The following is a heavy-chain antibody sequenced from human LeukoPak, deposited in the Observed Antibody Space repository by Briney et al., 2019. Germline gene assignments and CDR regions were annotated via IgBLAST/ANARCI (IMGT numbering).Heavy chain of an antibody. V-gene: IGHV3-53*01. J-gene: IGHJ4*02. Sequence: GSLRLSCAASGFTVSSNYMSWVRQAPGKGLEWGSVIYSGGSTYYADSVKGRFTISRDNSKNTLYLQMNSLRAEDTAVYYCARQRSGWYSVWGQGTLVTVSS. CDR3: ARQRSGWYSV. CDR2: IYSGGST. D-gene: IGHD6-19*01. CDR1: GFTVSSNY.